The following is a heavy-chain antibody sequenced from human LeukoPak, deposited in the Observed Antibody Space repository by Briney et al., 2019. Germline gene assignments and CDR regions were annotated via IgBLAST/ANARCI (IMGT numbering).Heavy chain of an antibody. J-gene: IGHJ3*02. CDR3: ARAYYDFWSGYYDAFDI. CDR1: GGSISNSNYY. D-gene: IGHD3-3*01. CDR2: INHSGST. Sequence: SETLSLTCTVSGGSISNSNYYWGWIRQPPGKGLEWIGEINHSGSTNYNPSLKSRVTISVDTSKNQFSLKLSSVTAADTAVYYCARAYYDFWSGYYDAFDIWGQGTMVTVSS. V-gene: IGHV4-39*07.